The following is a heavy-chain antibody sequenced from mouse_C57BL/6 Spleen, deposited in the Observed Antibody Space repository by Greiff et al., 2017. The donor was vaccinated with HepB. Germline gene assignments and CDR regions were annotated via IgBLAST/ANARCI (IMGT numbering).Heavy chain of an antibody. CDR2: IDPSDSYT. Sequence: QVQLQQPGAELVKPGASVKLSCKASGYTFTSYWMQWVKQRPGQGLEWIGEIDPSDSYTNYNQKFKGKATLTVDTSSSTAYMQLSSLTSEDSAVYYCAKGGDYTTGYWGQGTTLTVSS. D-gene: IGHD1-1*01. CDR3: AKGGDYTTGY. V-gene: IGHV1-50*01. CDR1: GYTFTSYW. J-gene: IGHJ2*01.